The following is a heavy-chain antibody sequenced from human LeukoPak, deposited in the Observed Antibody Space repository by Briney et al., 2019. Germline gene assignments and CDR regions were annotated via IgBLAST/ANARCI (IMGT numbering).Heavy chain of an antibody. CDR3: ATKRYSGSYFDY. CDR2: INPNSGGT. V-gene: IGHV1-2*06. Sequence: ASVKVSCKASGYTFTGYYMHWVRQAPGQGLEWMGRINPNSGGTNYAQKFQGRVTMTRDTSISTAYMELSSLRSEDTAVYYCATKRYSGSYFDYWGQGTLVTVSS. CDR1: GYTFTGYY. D-gene: IGHD1-26*01. J-gene: IGHJ4*02.